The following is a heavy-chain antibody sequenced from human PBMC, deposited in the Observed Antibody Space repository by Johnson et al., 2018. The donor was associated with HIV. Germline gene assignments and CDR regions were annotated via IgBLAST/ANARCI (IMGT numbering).Heavy chain of an antibody. D-gene: IGHD6-13*01. CDR1: GFTFSCYD. Sequence: VQLVESGGGVVQPGRSLRLSCAASGFTFSCYDMHWVRQATGKGLEWVSTVGTADDTYYPGSVKGRFTISRDNSKDTLYLQMDSLRGDDSALYFCARGRKNIEAADGLDNDAFDVWGRGTLVTVSS. CDR2: VGTADDT. V-gene: IGHV3-13*01. CDR3: ARGRKNIEAADGLDNDAFDV. J-gene: IGHJ3*01.